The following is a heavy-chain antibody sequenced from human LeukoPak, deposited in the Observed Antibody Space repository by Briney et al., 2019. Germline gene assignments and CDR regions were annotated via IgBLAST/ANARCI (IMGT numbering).Heavy chain of an antibody. CDR2: IRNDGSSK. V-gene: IGHV3-30*02. J-gene: IGHJ4*02. CDR1: GFIFRKYG. Sequence: GGSLRLSCAASGFIFRKYGIQWVRQDPGKGLEWVAFIRNDGSSKYYAHSVKGRFTISRDSSKNTAYLQMNSLRPEDTGLYYCAKDSNWAFDYWGQGTLVIVSS. CDR3: AKDSNWAFDY. D-gene: IGHD6-13*01.